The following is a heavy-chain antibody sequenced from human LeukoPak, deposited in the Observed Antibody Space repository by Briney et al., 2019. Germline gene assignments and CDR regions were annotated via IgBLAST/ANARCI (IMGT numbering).Heavy chain of an antibody. CDR3: TRGHAAMGDY. CDR2: IHSNDDT. V-gene: IGHV3-53*01. Sequence: GGSLRLSCAASDFTVISNYMTWVRQAPGKELECISVIHSNDDTYYAASVKGRFTISRDTSNHMLYLQMNSLGAEDTAVYFCTRGHAAMGDYWGQGTLVTVSS. D-gene: IGHD5-18*01. J-gene: IGHJ4*02. CDR1: DFTVISNY.